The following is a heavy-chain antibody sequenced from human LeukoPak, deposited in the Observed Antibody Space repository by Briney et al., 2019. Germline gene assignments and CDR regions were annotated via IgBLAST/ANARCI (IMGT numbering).Heavy chain of an antibody. CDR2: INPNSGGT. D-gene: IGHD3-10*01. V-gene: IGHV1-2*02. J-gene: IGHJ4*02. Sequence: ASVKVSCKASGYTFTGCYMHWVRQAPGQGLEWMGWINPNSGGTNYAQKFQGRVTMTRDTSISTAYMELSRLRSDDTAVYYCARALDVRGAPFDYWGQGTLVTVSS. CDR3: ARALDVRGAPFDY. CDR1: GYTFTGCY.